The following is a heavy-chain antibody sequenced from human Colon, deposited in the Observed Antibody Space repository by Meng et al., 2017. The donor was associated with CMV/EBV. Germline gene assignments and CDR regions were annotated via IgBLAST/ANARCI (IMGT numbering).Heavy chain of an antibody. CDR1: FNKFA. J-gene: IGHJ5*02. CDR3: AREASGGTYYLLGGENRFAP. V-gene: IGHV1-69*05. CDR2: IVPIYDTA. Sequence: FNKFAIICVRQAPGQGLEWLGGIVPIYDTAHYAQKFQNRVTITTDASTTTVYMELSSLTSEDTAVYYCAREASGGTYYLLGGENRFAPWGQGTLVTVSS. D-gene: IGHD1-26*01.